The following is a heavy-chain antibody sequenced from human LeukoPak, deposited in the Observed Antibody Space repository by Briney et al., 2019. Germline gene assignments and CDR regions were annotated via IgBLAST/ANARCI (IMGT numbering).Heavy chain of an antibody. V-gene: IGHV3-11*04. D-gene: IGHD4-17*01. CDR2: ISNSGNII. Sequence: GGSLRLSCAASGFTFNDYYMSWIRQAPGKGLEWVSYISNSGNIIYYADSLKGRFTISRDNAKNSLYLQVNSLRAEDTAVYYCVKYGDYKFDPWGQGTLVTVSS. CDR1: GFTFNDYY. J-gene: IGHJ5*02. CDR3: VKYGDYKFDP.